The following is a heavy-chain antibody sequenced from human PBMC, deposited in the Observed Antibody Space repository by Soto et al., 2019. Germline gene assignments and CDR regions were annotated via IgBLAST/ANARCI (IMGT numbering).Heavy chain of an antibody. V-gene: IGHV1-18*01. J-gene: IGHJ4*02. Sequence: QVQLVQSGAEVKKPGASVKVSCKASGYTFTSYGISWVRQAPGQGLEWMGWISAYNGNTNYAQKLQGRVTMTTNTSTSTADMELSSLRSDDTAVYYCARARGCSGGSGYLVDYWGQGSLVTVSS. CDR1: GYTFTSYG. CDR2: ISAYNGNT. CDR3: ARARGCSGGSGYLVDY. D-gene: IGHD2-15*01.